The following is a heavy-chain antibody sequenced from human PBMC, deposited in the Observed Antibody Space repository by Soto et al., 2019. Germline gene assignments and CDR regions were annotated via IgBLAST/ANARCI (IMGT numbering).Heavy chain of an antibody. CDR1: GGSISSSNW. V-gene: IGHV4-4*02. J-gene: IGHJ5*02. Sequence: LSLTCAVSGGSISSSNWWSWVRQPPGKGLEWIGEIYHSGSTNYNPSLKSRVTISVDKSKNQFSLKLSSVTAADTAVYYCARATLGTNNWFDPWGQGTLVTVSS. CDR2: IYHSGST. CDR3: ARATLGTNNWFDP.